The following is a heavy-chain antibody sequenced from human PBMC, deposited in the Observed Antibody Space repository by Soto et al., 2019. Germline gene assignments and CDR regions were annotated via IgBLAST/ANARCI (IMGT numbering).Heavy chain of an antibody. CDR3: ANPGLGYCSSTSCYQYY. J-gene: IGHJ4*02. CDR1: GLTCSSYA. V-gene: IGHV3-23*01. D-gene: IGHD2-2*01. CDR2: ISGSGGST. Sequence: GSLRLSCAAAGLTCSSYAMSCVRQAPGKGLEWVSAISGSGGSTYYADSVKGRFTISRDNSKNTLYLQMNSLRAEDTAVYYCANPGLGYCSSTSCYQYYWGQGTLVTVSS.